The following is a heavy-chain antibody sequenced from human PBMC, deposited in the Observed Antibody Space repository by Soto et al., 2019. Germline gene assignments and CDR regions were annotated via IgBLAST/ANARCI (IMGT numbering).Heavy chain of an antibody. V-gene: IGHV1-2*04. CDR2: INHNSGGT. CDR1: GYTFTGYY. D-gene: IGHD2-2*01. J-gene: IGHJ6*02. CDR3: ARERSHCSSTSCYLGHKFYGMDV. Sequence: ASVKVSCKASGYTFTGYYMHWVRQAPGQGLEWMGWINHNSGGTNYAQKFQGWVTMTRDTSISTAYMELSRLRSDDTAAYYCARERSHCSSTSCYLGHKFYGMDVWGQGTTVTVSS.